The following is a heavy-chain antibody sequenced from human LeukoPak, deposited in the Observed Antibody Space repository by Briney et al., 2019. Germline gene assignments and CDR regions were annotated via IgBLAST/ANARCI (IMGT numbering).Heavy chain of an antibody. Sequence: GGSLRLSCAASGFTFSSYGMHWVRQAPGKGLEWVAVIRYDGSNKYYADSVKGRFTISRDNSKNTLYLQMNSLRAEDTAVYYCARDFLGSGSFDYWGQGTLVTVYS. CDR3: ARDFLGSGSFDY. D-gene: IGHD3-10*01. V-gene: IGHV3-33*01. CDR2: IRYDGSNK. CDR1: GFTFSSYG. J-gene: IGHJ4*02.